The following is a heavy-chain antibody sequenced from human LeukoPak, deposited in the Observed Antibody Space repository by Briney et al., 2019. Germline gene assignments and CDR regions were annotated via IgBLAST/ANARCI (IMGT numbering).Heavy chain of an antibody. V-gene: IGHV4-4*09. D-gene: IGHD3-3*01. J-gene: IGHJ4*02. CDR2: IYTSGST. CDR3: ARLRTDDFWSGPNGYFDY. CDR1: GGSISSYY. Sequence: PSQTLSLTCTVSGGSISSYYWSWIRQPPGKGLEWIGYIYTSGSTNYNPSLKSRVTISVDTSKNQFSLKLSSVTAADTAVYYCARLRTDDFWSGPNGYFDYWGQGTLVTVSS.